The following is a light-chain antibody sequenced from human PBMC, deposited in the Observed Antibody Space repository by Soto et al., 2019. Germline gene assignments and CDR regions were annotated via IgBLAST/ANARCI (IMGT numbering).Light chain of an antibody. CDR1: QSVSSSY. J-gene: IGKJ1*01. CDR3: QHYGSSVWT. V-gene: IGKV3-20*01. Sequence: EIVLTQSPGTLSLSPGERATLSCRASQSVSSSYVAWYQQKPGQAPRLLIYGASSRAAGIPDRISGSGSGTDFTLAISRLEPEDFAVYYCQHYGSSVWTFGQGTKVDIK. CDR2: GAS.